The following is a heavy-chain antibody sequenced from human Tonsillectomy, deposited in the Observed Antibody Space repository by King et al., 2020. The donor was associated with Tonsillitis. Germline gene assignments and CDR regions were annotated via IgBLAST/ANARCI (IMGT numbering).Heavy chain of an antibody. Sequence: VQLQPWGAGLLEPSETLSLTCAVYGGSFSDYYWSWIRQPPGQGLELIGEINHSGSTNYNPSLKSRVTISVDTSKNQFSLKLTSVTAADTAVYYCARGGGAAVAIDYWGQGTLVTVSS. D-gene: IGHD6-19*01. J-gene: IGHJ4*02. V-gene: IGHV4-34*01. CDR3: ARGGGAAVAIDY. CDR1: GGSFSDYY. CDR2: INHSGST.